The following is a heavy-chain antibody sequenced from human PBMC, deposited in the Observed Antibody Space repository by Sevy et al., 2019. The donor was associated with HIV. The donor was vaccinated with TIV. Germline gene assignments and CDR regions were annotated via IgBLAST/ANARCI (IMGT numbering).Heavy chain of an antibody. CDR2: ISYDGSNK. CDR1: GFTFSSYG. J-gene: IGHJ5*02. Sequence: GGSLRLSCAASGFTFSSYGMHWVRQAPGMGLEWVAVISYDGSNKYYADSVKGRFTISRDNSKNTLYLQMNSLSAEDTAVYYCARDQHDYAGNVRTGWFDPWGQGILVTVSS. V-gene: IGHV3-30*03. CDR3: ARDQHDYAGNVRTGWFDP. D-gene: IGHD4-17*01.